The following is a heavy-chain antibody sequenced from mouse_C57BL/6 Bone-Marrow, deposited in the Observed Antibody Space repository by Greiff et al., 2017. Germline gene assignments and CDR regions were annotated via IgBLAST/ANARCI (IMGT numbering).Heavy chain of an antibody. V-gene: IGHV1-19*01. CDR3: ARSVITTVGGAY. CDR1: GYTFTDYY. J-gene: IGHJ3*01. D-gene: IGHD1-1*01. CDR2: INPYNGGT. Sequence: EVQLQQSGPVLVKPGASVKMSCKASGYTFTDYYMNWVKQSHGKSLEWIGVINPYNGGTSYNQKFKGKATLTVDKSSSTAYLELNSLTSEDSAVDYCARSVITTVGGAYWGQGTLVTVAA.